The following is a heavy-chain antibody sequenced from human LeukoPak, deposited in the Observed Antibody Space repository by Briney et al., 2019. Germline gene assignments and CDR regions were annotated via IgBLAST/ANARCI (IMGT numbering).Heavy chain of an antibody. CDR1: RFTLSRFW. Sequence: GGSLRLSCAASRFTLSRFWMSCVPQAPGEGRVGVTNIKQDENDKYYVDSVKGRFTISRDNAKNSLYLQMNSLRAEDTAVYYCARGALSWLRPIYFDYWGQGTLVTGSP. J-gene: IGHJ4*02. D-gene: IGHD5-12*01. CDR2: IKQDENDK. V-gene: IGHV3-7*03. CDR3: ARGALSWLRPIYFDY.